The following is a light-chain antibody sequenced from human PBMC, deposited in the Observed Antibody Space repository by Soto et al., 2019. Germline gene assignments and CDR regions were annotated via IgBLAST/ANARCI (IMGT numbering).Light chain of an antibody. Sequence: EIVLTQSPGTLSLSPGERATLSCRAIQSVSSTYLAWYQQKPGQAPRLLIYGASTRATGIPARFSGSGSGTEFTLTISNLQSEDFAVYFCQQYHNWPPITFGQGTRLEIK. J-gene: IGKJ5*01. CDR3: QQYHNWPPIT. V-gene: IGKV3D-15*01. CDR1: QSVSSTY. CDR2: GAS.